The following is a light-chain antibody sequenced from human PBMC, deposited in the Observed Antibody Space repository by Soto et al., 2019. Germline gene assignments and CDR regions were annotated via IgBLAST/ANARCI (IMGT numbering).Light chain of an antibody. CDR3: QQYKDYVYT. CDR2: DVS. J-gene: IGKJ2*01. CDR1: QSISSW. V-gene: IGKV1-5*01. Sequence: IQMTQSPSSLSASVGDRVTITCRASQSISSWLAWYQQKPGKAPKLLISDVSTLERGVPSRFSGSGSATEFTLTISGLQPDDFATDYCQQYKDYVYTFGQATKVDIK.